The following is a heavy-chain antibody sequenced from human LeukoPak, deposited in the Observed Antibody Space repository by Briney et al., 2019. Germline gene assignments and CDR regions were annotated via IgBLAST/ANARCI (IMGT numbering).Heavy chain of an antibody. CDR1: GGSISSYY. J-gene: IGHJ6*03. CDR2: IYTSGST. D-gene: IGHD3-3*01. Sequence: SETLSLTCTVSGGSISSYYWSWIRQPPGKGLEWIGYIYTSGSTNYNPSLKSRVTISVDTSKTQFSLKLSSVTTADTAVYYCARQGVVPCYYMDVWGKGTTVTVSS. V-gene: IGHV4-4*09. CDR3: ARQGVVPCYYMDV.